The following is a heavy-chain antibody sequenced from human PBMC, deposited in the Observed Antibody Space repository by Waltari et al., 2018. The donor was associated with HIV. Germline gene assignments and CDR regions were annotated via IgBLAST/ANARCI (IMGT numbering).Heavy chain of an antibody. V-gene: IGHV1-58*01. D-gene: IGHD3-9*01. Sequence: QMQRVKSGPEVKNPGTSVKVSCQASGLPFTISPGQWVGQAGGKRLEWIGWIVLGGGNTNYAQKIQQRVTITEDMSTSSALMELSSLRSEDTAVYYCAADHDILTGYYHGMDVWGQGTTGTVAS. CDR2: IVLGGGNT. CDR3: AADHDILTGYYHGMDV. J-gene: IGHJ6*02. CDR1: GLPFTISP.